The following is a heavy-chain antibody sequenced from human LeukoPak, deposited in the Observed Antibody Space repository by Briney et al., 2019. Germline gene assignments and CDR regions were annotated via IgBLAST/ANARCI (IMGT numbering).Heavy chain of an antibody. V-gene: IGHV4-59*01. D-gene: IGHD3-10*01. J-gene: IGHJ4*02. CDR1: GGSISSYY. CDR3: ARAPDYYGSGSSYFDY. Sequence: SETLSLTCTVSGGSISSYYWSWIRQPPGKGLEWIGYIYYSGSTNYNPSLKSRVTISVDTSKNQFSLKLSSVTTADTAVYYCARAPDYYGSGSSYFDYWGQGTLVTVSS. CDR2: IYYSGST.